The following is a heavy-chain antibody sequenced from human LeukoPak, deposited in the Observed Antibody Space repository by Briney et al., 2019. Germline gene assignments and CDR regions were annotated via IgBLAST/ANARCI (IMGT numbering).Heavy chain of an antibody. CDR3: ARGGDSSGWYYYYMDV. J-gene: IGHJ6*03. Sequence: PSETLSLTCTVSGGSISSYYWSWIRQPPGKGLEWIGYIYYSGSTNYNPSLKSRVTISVDTSKNQFSLNLSSVTAADTAVYYCARGGDSSGWYYYYMDVWGKGTTVTVSS. D-gene: IGHD6-19*01. V-gene: IGHV4-59*08. CDR2: IYYSGST. CDR1: GGSISSYY.